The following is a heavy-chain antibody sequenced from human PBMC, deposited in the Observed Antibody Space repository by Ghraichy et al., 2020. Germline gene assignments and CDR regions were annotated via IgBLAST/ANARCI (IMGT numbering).Heavy chain of an antibody. D-gene: IGHD4-17*01. CDR2: IYPGDSDT. J-gene: IGHJ2*01. Sequence: GESLKISCKGSGYSFTSYWIGWVRQMPGKGLEWMGIIYPGDSDTRYSPSFQGQVTISADKSISTAYLQWSSLKASDTAMYYCARHPPFYGDYVWYFDLWGRGTLVTVSS. CDR3: ARHPPFYGDYVWYFDL. V-gene: IGHV5-51*01. CDR1: GYSFTSYW.